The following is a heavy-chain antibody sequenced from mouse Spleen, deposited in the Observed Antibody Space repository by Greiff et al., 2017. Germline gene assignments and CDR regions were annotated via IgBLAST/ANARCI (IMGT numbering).Heavy chain of an antibody. Sequence: EVQLVESGGGLVKPGGSLKLSCAASGFTFSSYAMSWVRQTPEKRLEWVATISSGGSYTYYPDSVKGRFTISRDNAKNTLYLQMSSLRSEDTAMYYCARLIYDGYYWFAYWGQGTLVTVSA. CDR1: GFTFSSYA. J-gene: IGHJ3*01. V-gene: IGHV5-9-3*01. CDR2: ISSGGSYT. D-gene: IGHD2-3*01. CDR3: ARLIYDGYYWFAY.